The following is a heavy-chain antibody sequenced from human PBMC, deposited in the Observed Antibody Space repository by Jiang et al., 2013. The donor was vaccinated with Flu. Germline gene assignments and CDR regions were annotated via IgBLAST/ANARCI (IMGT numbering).Heavy chain of an antibody. V-gene: IGHV3-15*01. Sequence: VQLVESGGGLVKPGGSLRLSCAASGFTFSNAWMTWVRQAPGKGLEWVGRIKSRTDGGTTGYAAPVKGRFTISRDDSKNTLYLQMNSLKTEDTAVYYCTREDYGDYWLDYWGQGTLVTVSS. CDR3: TREDYGDYWLDY. D-gene: IGHD4-17*01. J-gene: IGHJ4*02. CDR2: IKSRTDGGTT. CDR1: GFTFSNAW.